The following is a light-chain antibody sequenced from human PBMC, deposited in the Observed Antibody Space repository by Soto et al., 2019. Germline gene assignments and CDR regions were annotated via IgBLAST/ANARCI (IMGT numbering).Light chain of an antibody. CDR2: DAS. J-gene: IGKJ1*01. Sequence: DIQMTQSPSTLSASVGDRVTITCRASQSISSWLAWYQQKPGKAPKLLIYDASRLESGVPSRFSGSGSGTEFTLTIISLQPDDFATYYCQQPESFGQGTKVEIK. CDR1: QSISSW. V-gene: IGKV1-5*01. CDR3: QQPES.